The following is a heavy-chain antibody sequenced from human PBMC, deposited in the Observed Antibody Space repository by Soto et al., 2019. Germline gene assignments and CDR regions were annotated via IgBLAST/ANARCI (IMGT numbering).Heavy chain of an antibody. CDR3: AKSDTLPVRSHPYWFDT. V-gene: IGHV3-23*01. CDR2: ISGSGGST. D-gene: IGHD2-15*01. CDR1: GFTFSSYA. Sequence: GGSLRLSCAASGFTFSSYAMSWVRQAPGKGLEWVSAISGSGGSTYYADSVKGRFTISRDNSKNTLYLQMNSLRAEDTAVYYCAKSDTLPVRSHPYWFDTWGQGTLVTVSS. J-gene: IGHJ5*02.